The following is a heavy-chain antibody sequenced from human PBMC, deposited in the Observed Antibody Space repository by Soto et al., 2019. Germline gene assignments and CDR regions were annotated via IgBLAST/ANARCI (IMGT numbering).Heavy chain of an antibody. V-gene: IGHV3-21*01. CDR3: ARKQLWLFELYGMDV. CDR1: GFTFSRVS. J-gene: IGHJ6*02. D-gene: IGHD5-18*01. Sequence: GGSLRLSCEASGFTFSRVSMNWVRQVPGKGLEWVASISSGSSDTWYADSVKGRFIISRDNAQNSLFLQMNTLRPEDTAMYYCARKQLWLFELYGMDVWGQGTTVTVSS. CDR2: ISSGSSDT.